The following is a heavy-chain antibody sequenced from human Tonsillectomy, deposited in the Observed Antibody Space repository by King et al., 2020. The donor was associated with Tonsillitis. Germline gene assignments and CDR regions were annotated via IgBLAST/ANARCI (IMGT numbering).Heavy chain of an antibody. Sequence: QLQESGPGLVKPSETLSLTCSVSGDSISSVTYYWGWIRQPPGKGLEWIGGIHYTGTAYYNPSLKSRVTISVDASRNQFFLNLNSVTAADTAVYYCARRCPVIAPVACCGSNWLDPWGQGTLVTVSP. V-gene: IGHV4-39*01. J-gene: IGHJ5*02. CDR1: GDSISSVTYY. CDR2: IHYTGTA. CDR3: ARRCPVIAPVACCGSNWLDP. D-gene: IGHD2-2*01.